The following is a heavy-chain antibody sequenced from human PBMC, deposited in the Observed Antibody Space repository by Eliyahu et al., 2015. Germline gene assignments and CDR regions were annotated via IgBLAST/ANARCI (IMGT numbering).Heavy chain of an antibody. CDR1: GDSXXELWSMV. V-gene: IGHV1-18*01. CDR3: ARVYPSLRFPPWWFDP. D-gene: IGHD3-16*01. J-gene: IGHJ5*02. CDR2: ISVHNGKT. Sequence: QVQLVQSGGEVKKPGASVNVSCKASGDSXXELWSMVSPGSDXPLDKGXSGWDEISVHNGKTNYAQKLQGRVTMTTDTSTNTAYMELRSLRSEDTAVYYCARVYPSLRFPPWWFDPWGQGTLVTV.